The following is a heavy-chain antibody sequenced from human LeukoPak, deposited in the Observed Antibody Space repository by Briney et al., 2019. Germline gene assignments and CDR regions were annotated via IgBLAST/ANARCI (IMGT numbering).Heavy chain of an antibody. CDR3: AKVACSGDCSIDY. D-gene: IGHD2-21*01. CDR2: IRYDGSNK. CDR1: EFTFSSYG. V-gene: IGHV3-30*02. J-gene: IGHJ4*02. Sequence: GGFLRLSCTASEFTFSSYGMHWVRQAPGKGLEWVAFIRYDGSNKYYADSVKGRFTISRDNSKNTLYLQMNSLRDEDTAVYYCAKVACSGDCSIDYWGQGTLLTVSS.